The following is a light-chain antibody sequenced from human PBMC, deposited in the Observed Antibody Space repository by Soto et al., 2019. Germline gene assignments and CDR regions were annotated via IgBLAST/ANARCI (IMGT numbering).Light chain of an antibody. CDR2: RVS. Sequence: DVVLTQSPLSLPVNFGQPASISCRSSKSLVYSDGNTHLSWFHQRPGQSPRRLIYRVSSRDSGVPDRLSGSGSGTDFTLEISRVEAEDVGIYFCTQGTHWPRTFGQGTKVEVK. J-gene: IGKJ1*01. CDR1: KSLVYSDGNTH. V-gene: IGKV2-30*01. CDR3: TQGTHWPRT.